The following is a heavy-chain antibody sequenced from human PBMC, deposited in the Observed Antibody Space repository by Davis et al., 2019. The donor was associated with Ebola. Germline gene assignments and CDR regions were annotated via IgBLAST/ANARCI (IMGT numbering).Heavy chain of an antibody. J-gene: IGHJ6*02. V-gene: IGHV3-30*18. CDR2: ISYDGSNK. CDR3: AKDPYYTAMVTDLLYYYYGMDV. Sequence: PGGSLRLSCAASGFTFSSYGMHWVRQAPGKGLEWVAVISYDGSNKYYADSVKGRFTISRDNSKNTLYLQMNSLRAEDTAVYYCAKDPYYTAMVTDLLYYYYGMDVWGQGTTVTVSS. D-gene: IGHD5-18*01. CDR1: GFTFSSYG.